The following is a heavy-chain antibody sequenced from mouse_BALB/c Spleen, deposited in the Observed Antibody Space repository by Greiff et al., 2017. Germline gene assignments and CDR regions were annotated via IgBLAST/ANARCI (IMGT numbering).Heavy chain of an antibody. D-gene: IGHD2-4*01. Sequence: EVQLQESGPSLVKPSQTLSLTCSVTGDSITSGYWNWIRKFPGNKLEYMGYISYSGSTYYNPSLKSRISITRDTSKNQYYLQLNSVTTEDTATYYCARRGPYDYDEAWFAYWGQGTLVTVSA. V-gene: IGHV3-8*02. J-gene: IGHJ3*01. CDR3: ARRGPYDYDEAWFAY. CDR2: ISYSGST. CDR1: GDSITSGY.